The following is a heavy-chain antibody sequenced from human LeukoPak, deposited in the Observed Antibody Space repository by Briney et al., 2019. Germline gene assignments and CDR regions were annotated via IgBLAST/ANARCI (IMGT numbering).Heavy chain of an antibody. Sequence: PGGSLRLSCAASGFTFSSYGMHWVRQAPGKGLEWVAVISYEGSNKYYVDSVKGRFNISRDNSKNTLYLQMNSLRAEDTAVYHCAKDQRYCSSSSCRYYYYGMDVWGQGTTVTVSS. D-gene: IGHD2-2*01. V-gene: IGHV3-30*18. CDR2: ISYEGSNK. CDR1: GFTFSSYG. J-gene: IGHJ6*02. CDR3: AKDQRYCSSSSCRYYYYGMDV.